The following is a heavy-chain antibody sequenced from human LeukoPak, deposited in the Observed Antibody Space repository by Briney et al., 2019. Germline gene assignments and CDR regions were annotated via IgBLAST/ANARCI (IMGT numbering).Heavy chain of an antibody. D-gene: IGHD2-2*01. Sequence: SVKVSCKASGYTFTSYGISWVRQAPGQGLEWTGGIIPIFGTANYAQKFQGRVTITADESTSTAYMELSSLRSEDTAVYYCAREARSIVVVPAAPPAAFDIWGQGTMVTVSS. CDR2: IIPIFGTA. CDR1: GYTFTSYG. J-gene: IGHJ3*02. CDR3: AREARSIVVVPAAPPAAFDI. V-gene: IGHV1-69*13.